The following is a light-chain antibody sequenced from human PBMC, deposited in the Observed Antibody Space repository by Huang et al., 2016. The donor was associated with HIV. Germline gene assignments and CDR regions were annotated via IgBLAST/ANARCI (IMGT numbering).Light chain of an antibody. J-gene: IGKJ2*01. CDR1: QSVSSY. Sequence: EIVLTQSPATLSLSPGERATLSCRASQSVSSYLAWYQQTPGQAPRLLIYDTPNRATGIPARFGGSGSGTDFTLTISSLEPEDFAVYYCQQRGDWPYTFGQGTKLEIK. V-gene: IGKV3-11*01. CDR2: DTP. CDR3: QQRGDWPYT.